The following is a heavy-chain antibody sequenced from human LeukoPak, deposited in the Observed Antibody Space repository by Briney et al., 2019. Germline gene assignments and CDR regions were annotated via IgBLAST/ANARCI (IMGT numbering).Heavy chain of an antibody. D-gene: IGHD3-9*01. CDR3: ARYKAGYYDILTGYSLGLGGEYYFDY. J-gene: IGHJ4*02. CDR1: GYTFTSYA. Sequence: ASVKVSCKASGYTFTSYAMNWVRQAPGQGLEWMGWINTNTGNLTYAQGFTGRFVFSLDTSVSTAYLQISSLKAEDTAVYYCARYKAGYYDILTGYSLGLGGEYYFDYWGQGTLVTVSS. V-gene: IGHV7-4-1*02. CDR2: INTNTGNL.